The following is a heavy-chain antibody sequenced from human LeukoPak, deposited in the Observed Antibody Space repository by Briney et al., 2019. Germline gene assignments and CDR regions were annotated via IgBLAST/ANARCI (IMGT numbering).Heavy chain of an antibody. Sequence: VASVKVSCKASGYTFTSYDINWVRQATGQGLEWMGWMNPNSGNTGYAQKFQGRVTMTRNTSISTAYMELSSLRSEDTAVYYCARGGPSSGWCEMRFDPWGQGTLVTVSS. CDR1: GYTFTSYD. CDR3: ARGGPSSGWCEMRFDP. CDR2: MNPNSGNT. D-gene: IGHD6-19*01. V-gene: IGHV1-8*01. J-gene: IGHJ5*02.